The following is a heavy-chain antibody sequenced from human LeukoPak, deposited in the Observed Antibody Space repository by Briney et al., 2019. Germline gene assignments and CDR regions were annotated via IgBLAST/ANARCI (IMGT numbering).Heavy chain of an antibody. V-gene: IGHV3-30-3*01. CDR3: ARLGNGDYSDY. D-gene: IGHD4-17*01. CDR2: ISYDGSNK. CDR1: GFTFSSYA. Sequence: GGSLRLSCAASGFTFSSYAMHWVRQAPGKGLEWVAVISYDGSNKYYADSVKGRFTISRDNSKNTLYLQMNSLRAEDTAVYYCARLGNGDYSDYWGQGTLVTVSS. J-gene: IGHJ4*02.